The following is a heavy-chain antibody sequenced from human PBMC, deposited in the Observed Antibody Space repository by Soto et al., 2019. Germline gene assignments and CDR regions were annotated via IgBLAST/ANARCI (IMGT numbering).Heavy chain of an antibody. D-gene: IGHD2-15*01. J-gene: IGHJ6*02. V-gene: IGHV5-10-1*03. CDR1: GYSFTSYW. Sequence: EVQLVQSGAEVKKPGESLRISCKGSGYSFTSYWISWVRQMPGKGLEWMGRIDPSDSYTNYSPSFQGHVTISADKSISTAYLQWSSLKASDTAMYYCARLSPDIVVVVAATYYYYGMDVWGQGTTVTVSS. CDR2: IDPSDSYT. CDR3: ARLSPDIVVVVAATYYYYGMDV.